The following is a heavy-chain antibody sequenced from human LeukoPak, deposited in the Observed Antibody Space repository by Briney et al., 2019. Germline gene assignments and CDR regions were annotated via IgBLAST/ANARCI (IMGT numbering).Heavy chain of an antibody. V-gene: IGHV1-2*02. CDR2: INPNSGGT. CDR3: ARGFPYAEYFEH. J-gene: IGHJ1*01. Sequence: GASVKVSCKASGGTFSSYAISWVRQAPGQGLEWVGWINPNSGGTNFAQEFQGRVTMTRDTSISTAYMELSRLTSDDTAVYYCARGFPYAEYFEHWGQGTLVTVSS. CDR1: GGTFSSYA. D-gene: IGHD2-21*01.